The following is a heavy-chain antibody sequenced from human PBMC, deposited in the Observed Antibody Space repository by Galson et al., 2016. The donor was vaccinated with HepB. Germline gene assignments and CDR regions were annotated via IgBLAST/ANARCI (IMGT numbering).Heavy chain of an antibody. J-gene: IGHJ5*02. CDR1: GFTFRRSG. Sequence: SLRLSCAVSGFTFRRSGMHWVRQAPGEGLEWVAVIWSDGSNRYYADSVQGRFTISRDNSKNTLFLQMNSLRAEDTAVYFCARDPHASGWAAYYFDAWGQGTLVTVSS. CDR2: IWSDGSNR. V-gene: IGHV3-33*01. D-gene: IGHD6-19*01. CDR3: ARDPHASGWAAYYFDA.